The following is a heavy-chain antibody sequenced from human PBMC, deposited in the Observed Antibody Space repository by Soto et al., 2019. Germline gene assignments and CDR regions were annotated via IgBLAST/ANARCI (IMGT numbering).Heavy chain of an antibody. J-gene: IGHJ4*02. CDR1: GYSLTIDY. CDR2: INPSGGST. V-gene: IGHV1-46*01. Sequence: PLKGSCKTSGYSLTIDYRRWGLQTTRQGLEWMGIINPSGGSTSYAQKFQGRVTMTRDTSTNTVYMELSSLRSEDTAVYYCALQGYSSGCLDYWGQGTLVTVSS. CDR3: ALQGYSSGCLDY. D-gene: IGHD6-19*01.